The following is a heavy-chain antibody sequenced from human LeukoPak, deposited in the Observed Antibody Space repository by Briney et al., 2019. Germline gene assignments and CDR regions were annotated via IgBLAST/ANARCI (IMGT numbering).Heavy chain of an antibody. J-gene: IGHJ4*02. CDR1: GYTFTSYY. CDR3: AGDREGIAVAGTGMDY. Sequence: ASVKVSCKASGYTFTSYYMHWVRQAPGQGLEWMGIINPSGGSTSYAQKFQGRVTMTRDTSTSTVYMELSSLRSEDTAVYYCAGDREGIAVAGTGMDYWGQGTLVTVSS. CDR2: INPSGGST. D-gene: IGHD6-19*01. V-gene: IGHV1-46*01.